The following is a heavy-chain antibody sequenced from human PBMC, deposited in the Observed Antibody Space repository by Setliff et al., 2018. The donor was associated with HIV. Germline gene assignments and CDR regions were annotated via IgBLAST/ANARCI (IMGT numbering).Heavy chain of an antibody. Sequence: SETLSLTCTVSGASIGRRSDCWGWIRQPPGKGLEWIGSFYYSWNTYYNPSLKSRVTISVDTSMNQSSLKLSSVTAADTAVYYCARHVGDDYDSHAVWGKGTTVTVSS. CDR2: FYYSWNT. CDR3: ARHVGDDYDSHAV. D-gene: IGHD3-22*01. V-gene: IGHV4-39*01. J-gene: IGHJ6*04. CDR1: GASIGRRSDC.